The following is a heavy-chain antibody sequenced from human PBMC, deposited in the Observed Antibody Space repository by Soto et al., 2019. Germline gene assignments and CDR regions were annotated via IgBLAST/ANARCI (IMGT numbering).Heavy chain of an antibody. V-gene: IGHV4-4*07. D-gene: IGHD3-3*01. Sequence: QVQLQESGPGLVKPSETLSLTCTVSGGSISSYYWSWIRQPAGKGLEWIGRIYTSGSTNYNPSLKSRVTMSVDTSKNQFSLKLSSVTAADTAVYYCARSPGRDFWSGYYVNWFDPWGQGTLVTVSS. CDR1: GGSISSYY. CDR2: IYTSGST. CDR3: ARSPGRDFWSGYYVNWFDP. J-gene: IGHJ5*02.